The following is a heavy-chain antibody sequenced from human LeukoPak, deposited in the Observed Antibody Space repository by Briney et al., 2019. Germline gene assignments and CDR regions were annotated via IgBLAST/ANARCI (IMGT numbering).Heavy chain of an antibody. CDR3: AKDKYELRYYFDY. V-gene: IGHV3-23*01. Sequence: GGSLRLSCAASGFTFSSYAMSWVRQAPGKGLEWVSATSGSGGSTYYADSVKGRFTISRDNSKNTLYLQMNSLRAEDTAVYYCAKDKYELRYYFDYWGQGTLVTVSS. J-gene: IGHJ4*02. CDR2: TSGSGGST. CDR1: GFTFSSYA. D-gene: IGHD1-26*01.